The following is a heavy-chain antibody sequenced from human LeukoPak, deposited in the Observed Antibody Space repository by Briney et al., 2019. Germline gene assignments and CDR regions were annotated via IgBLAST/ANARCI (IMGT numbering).Heavy chain of an antibody. D-gene: IGHD5-12*01. Sequence: SETLSLTYTDSGGSISSYYWSWIRQPPGQGLEWIGYIYYSGSTNYNPSLKSRVTISVDTSKNQFSLKLSSVTAADTAVYYCARGRGYDSDYWGQGTLVTASS. J-gene: IGHJ4*02. V-gene: IGHV4-59*01. CDR1: GGSISSYY. CDR2: IYYSGST. CDR3: ARGRGYDSDY.